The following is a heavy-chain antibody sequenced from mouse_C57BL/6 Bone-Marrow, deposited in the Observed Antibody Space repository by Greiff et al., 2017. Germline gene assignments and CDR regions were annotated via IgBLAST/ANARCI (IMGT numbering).Heavy chain of an antibody. CDR1: GYTFTSYW. CDR3: AREGLRRDWYFDV. V-gene: IGHV1-69*01. D-gene: IGHD2-4*01. Sequence: QVQLQQPGAELVMPGASVQLSCKASGYTFTSYWMHWVKQRPGQGLEWIGEIDPSDSYTNYNQKFKGKSTLTVDKSSSTAYRQLSSLTSEDSAVYYCAREGLRRDWYFDVWGTGTTVTVSS. CDR2: IDPSDSYT. J-gene: IGHJ1*03.